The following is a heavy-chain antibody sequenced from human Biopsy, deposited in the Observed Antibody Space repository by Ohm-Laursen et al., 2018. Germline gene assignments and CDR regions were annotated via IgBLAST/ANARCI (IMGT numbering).Heavy chain of an antibody. CDR3: AKHGSGWTGDDAFHI. CDR1: GGSISSYY. J-gene: IGHJ3*02. D-gene: IGHD6-19*01. Sequence: SETLSLTWTVSGGSISSYYWMWIRQPPGKGLEWIGYIHHAQSANYNPSLKSRITISVDTSKNQFSLKLTSVTAADTAVYYCAKHGSGWTGDDAFHIWGQGTMVTVSS. V-gene: IGHV4-59*08. CDR2: IHHAQSA.